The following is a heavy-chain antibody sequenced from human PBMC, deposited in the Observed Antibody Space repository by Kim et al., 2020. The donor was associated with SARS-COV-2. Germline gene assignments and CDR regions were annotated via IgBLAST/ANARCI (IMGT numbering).Heavy chain of an antibody. V-gene: IGHV4-59*09. D-gene: IGHD4-17*01. J-gene: IGHJ5*02. CDR3: ARGARTVTTFGWFDP. Sequence: PTLKGRVTLSVATSKNQFSLKLSSVTAADTAVYYWARGARTVTTFGWFDPWGQGTLVTVSS.